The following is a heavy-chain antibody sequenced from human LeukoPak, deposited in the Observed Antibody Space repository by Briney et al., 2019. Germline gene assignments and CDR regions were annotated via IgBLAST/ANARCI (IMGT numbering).Heavy chain of an antibody. CDR2: INPNRGGT. V-gene: IGHV1-2*06. J-gene: IGHJ5*02. Sequence: ASVKVSCKASGYTFTGYYMHWVRQAPGQGLEWMGRINPNRGGTNYAQKFQGRVTMTRDTSISTAYMELSRLRSDDTAVYYCARVAHQYCSSTSCYTFWFDPWGQGTLVTVSS. CDR3: ARVAHQYCSSTSCYTFWFDP. D-gene: IGHD2-2*02. CDR1: GYTFTGYY.